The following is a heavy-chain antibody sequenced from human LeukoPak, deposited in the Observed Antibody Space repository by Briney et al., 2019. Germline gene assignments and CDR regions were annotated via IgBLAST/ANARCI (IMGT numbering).Heavy chain of an antibody. CDR2: ITGSGGNT. CDR3: ARLENIVGAPYFDY. Sequence: PGASLRLSCAASGFTFSNYAMSWVRQAPGKGLEWVSAITGSGGNTYYADSVKGRFTISRDNSKNTVFLQMNSLRAEDTAVYYCARLENIVGAPYFDYWGQGTLVTVSS. J-gene: IGHJ4*02. D-gene: IGHD1-26*01. CDR1: GFTFSNYA. V-gene: IGHV3-23*01.